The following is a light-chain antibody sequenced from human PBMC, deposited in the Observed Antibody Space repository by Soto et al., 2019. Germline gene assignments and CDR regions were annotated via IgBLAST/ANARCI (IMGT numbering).Light chain of an antibody. CDR1: QAIRSA. V-gene: IGKV1-6*01. CDR3: LLDFGYFWA. CDR2: AAS. J-gene: IGKJ1*01. Sequence: AIQLTQSPSSLSASVGDRVTITCRASQAIRSALGWYQQKPGKVPKLLIYAASTLQSGVPSRFSGGGFGTDFTLTISRLQPEDFATSYCLLDFGYFWAFGQGTKVDIK.